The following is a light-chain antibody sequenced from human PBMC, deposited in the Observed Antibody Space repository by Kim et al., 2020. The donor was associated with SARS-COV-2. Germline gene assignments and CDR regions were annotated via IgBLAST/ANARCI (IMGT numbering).Light chain of an antibody. V-gene: IGLV3-1*01. CDR3: QVWDSSSEV. CDR2: QDN. CDR1: NLEFKY. J-gene: IGLJ2*01. Sequence: SYELTQPPSVSVSPGETATISCTGDNLEFKYVCWYQQTAGHSPVLVLYQDNKRPSGIPERFSGSNSGNTATLTISGTQAMDEADYYCQVWDSSSEVFGAGTKLTVL.